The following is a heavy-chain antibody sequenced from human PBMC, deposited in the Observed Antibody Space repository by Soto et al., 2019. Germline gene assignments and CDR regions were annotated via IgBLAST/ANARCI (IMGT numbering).Heavy chain of an antibody. D-gene: IGHD5-18*01. CDR3: ARVDDTAMAKFDY. V-gene: IGHV4-4*02. J-gene: IGHJ4*02. Sequence: SETLSLTCAVSGGSISSSNWWSWVRQPPGKGLEWIGEIYHSGSTNYNPSLKSRVTISVDKSKNQFSLKLSSVTAADTAVYYCARVDDTAMAKFDYWGQGTLVTVSS. CDR1: GGSISSSNW. CDR2: IYHSGST.